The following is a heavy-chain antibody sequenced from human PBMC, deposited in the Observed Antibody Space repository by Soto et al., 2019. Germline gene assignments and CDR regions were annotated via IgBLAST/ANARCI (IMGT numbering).Heavy chain of an antibody. D-gene: IGHD3-3*01. Sequence: QVQLVQSGAEVKKPGASVKVSCKVSGYTLTDLSMQWVRQAPGKGLEWMGGVDPEDGETIYAQKFQGRVTMTEDTATDTASMELSSLRSEDTAVYYRSTHRSGLFLEWLPEGSLGYWGQGTLVTVSS. J-gene: IGHJ4*02. CDR1: GYTLTDLS. CDR2: VDPEDGET. V-gene: IGHV1-24*01. CDR3: STHRSGLFLEWLPEGSLGY.